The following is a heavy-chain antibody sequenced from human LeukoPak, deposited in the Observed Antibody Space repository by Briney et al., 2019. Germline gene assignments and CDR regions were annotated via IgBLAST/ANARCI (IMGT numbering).Heavy chain of an antibody. CDR3: ARENYRRDGYIQLYYFDY. V-gene: IGHV4-59*01. D-gene: IGHD5-24*01. Sequence: PSETLSLTCTVSGGCISSYYWSWIRQPPGKGLEWIGYIYYSGTTNYNPSLKSRVTISVDTSKNQFFLKLSSVTAADTAVYYCARENYRRDGYIQLYYFDYWGQGTLVTVSS. J-gene: IGHJ4*02. CDR2: IYYSGTT. CDR1: GGCISSYY.